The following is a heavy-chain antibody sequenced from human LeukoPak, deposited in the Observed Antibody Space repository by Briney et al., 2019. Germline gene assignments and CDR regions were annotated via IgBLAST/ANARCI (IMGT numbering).Heavy chain of an antibody. J-gene: IGHJ4*02. D-gene: IGHD5-24*01. CDR1: GFTFSSYW. CDR3: ARDHNFKIDY. CDR2: ISPDGSTT. Sequence: GGSLRLSCAASGFTFSSYWMHWVPQAPGKGLVWVSHISPDGSTTSYADSVKGRFTISTDNAKNTLYLQMNSLRAEDTALYYCARDHNFKIDYWGQGTLVTVSS. V-gene: IGHV3-74*01.